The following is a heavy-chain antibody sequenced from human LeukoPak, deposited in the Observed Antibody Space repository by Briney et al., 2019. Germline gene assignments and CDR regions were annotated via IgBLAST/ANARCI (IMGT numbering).Heavy chain of an antibody. CDR2: IYWDDDK. CDR1: GFSLSTSGVG. J-gene: IGHJ3*02. V-gene: IGHV2-5*02. Sequence: SGPTLVNPTLTLTLTCTFSGFSLSTSGVGVGWIRQPPRKALEWLALIYWDDDKRYSPSLKSRLTITKDTSKNQVVLTMTNMDPVDTATYYCAHNYYYGSGSRRNDAFDIWGQGTMVTVSS. CDR3: AHNYYYGSGSRRNDAFDI. D-gene: IGHD3-10*01.